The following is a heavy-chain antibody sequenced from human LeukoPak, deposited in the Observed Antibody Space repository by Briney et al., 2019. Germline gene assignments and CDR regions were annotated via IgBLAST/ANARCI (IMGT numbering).Heavy chain of an antibody. J-gene: IGHJ4*02. CDR2: ISSSSSYI. CDR1: GFTFSSYS. D-gene: IGHD3-3*01. Sequence: GGSLRLSCAASGFTFSSYSMNWVRQAPGKGLEWVSSISSSSSYIYYADSVNGRFTISRDNAKNSLYLQMSSLRAEDTAVYYCARDLGRFLSWGQGTLVTVSS. CDR3: ARDLGRFLS. V-gene: IGHV3-21*01.